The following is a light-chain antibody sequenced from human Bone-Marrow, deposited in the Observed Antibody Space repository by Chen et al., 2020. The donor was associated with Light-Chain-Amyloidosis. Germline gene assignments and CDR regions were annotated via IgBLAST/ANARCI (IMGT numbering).Light chain of an antibody. CDR2: RDT. CDR1: DLPTKY. V-gene: IGLV3-25*03. CDR3: QSADSSGTYEVI. Sequence: YALTQPPSVSVSPGQTARITCSGDDLPTKYAYWYQQKPGQAPVLVIHRDTERPSGISERFSGSSSGTTATLTISGVQAEDEADYHCQSADSSGTYEVIFGGGTKLTVL. J-gene: IGLJ2*01.